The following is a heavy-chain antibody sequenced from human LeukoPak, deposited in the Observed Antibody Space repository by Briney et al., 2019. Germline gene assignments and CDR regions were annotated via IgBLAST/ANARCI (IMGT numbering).Heavy chain of an antibody. CDR1: GYTFTGYY. Sequence: ASVKVSCKASGYTFTGYYMHWVRQAPGQGLEWMGRIDPNSGGTNYAQKFPGRVTITRDTSASTAYMELSSLRSEDTAVYYCASHSYGSLDYWGQGTLVTVSS. J-gene: IGHJ4*02. CDR3: ASHSYGSLDY. D-gene: IGHD5-18*01. CDR2: IDPNSGGT. V-gene: IGHV1-2*06.